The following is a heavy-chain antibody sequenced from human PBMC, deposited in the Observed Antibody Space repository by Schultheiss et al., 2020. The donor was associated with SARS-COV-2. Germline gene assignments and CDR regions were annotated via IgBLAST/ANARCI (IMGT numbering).Heavy chain of an antibody. CDR2: INHSGST. J-gene: IGHJ4*02. Sequence: SETLSLTCTVSGGSISSYYWSWIRQPAGKGLEWIGEINHSGSTNYNPSLKSRVTISVDTSKNQFSLKLSSVTAADTAVYYCARGLPYYDILTGYYNPINFDYWGQGTLVTVSS. CDR1: GGSISSYY. CDR3: ARGLPYYDILTGYYNPINFDY. D-gene: IGHD3-9*01. V-gene: IGHV4-34*01.